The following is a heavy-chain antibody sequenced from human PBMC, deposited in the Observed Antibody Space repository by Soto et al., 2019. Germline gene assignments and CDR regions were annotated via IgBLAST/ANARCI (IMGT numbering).Heavy chain of an antibody. J-gene: IGHJ4*02. CDR1: GFTFSSYG. Sequence: SGGSLRLSCSASGFTFSSYGMHWVSQAPGKGMEWVAVISSDGSNKYYADSVKGRFTISRDNCKNTLYLQMSGLRVGDTAVYYCAKDRGLLTMIVSPYFVYWGQGTLDKVFS. V-gene: IGHV3-30*18. CDR2: ISSDGSNK. CDR3: AKDRGLLTMIVSPYFVY. D-gene: IGHD3-22*01.